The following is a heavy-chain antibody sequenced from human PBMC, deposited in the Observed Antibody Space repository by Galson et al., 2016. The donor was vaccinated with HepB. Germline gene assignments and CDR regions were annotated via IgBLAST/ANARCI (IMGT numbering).Heavy chain of an antibody. CDR3: ARDDYSGGRGSPDY. V-gene: IGHV3-23*01. J-gene: IGHJ4*02. D-gene: IGHD4/OR15-4a*01. CDR1: GFFFSGRA. CDR2: IDRYGGTT. Sequence: SLRLSCAASGFFFSGRAMSWVRQAPGKGLEWVSGIDRYGGTTGYAASVKGRFTISRDNSKNTLYLQMNSLRTEDTAVYYCARDDYSGGRGSPDYWGRGTLVTVSS.